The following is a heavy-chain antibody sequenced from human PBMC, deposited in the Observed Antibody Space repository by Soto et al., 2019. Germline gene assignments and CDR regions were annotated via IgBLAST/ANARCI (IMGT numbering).Heavy chain of an antibody. D-gene: IGHD1-7*01. Sequence: ASVKVSCKASGYTFTSYYINWVRQAPGQGLEWMGVINPFDDSTIYAQKFQGRVTMTTDTSTSTAYMELSSLRSEDTAVYYCAESFELELLPMDVWGKGTTVTVSS. CDR2: INPFDDST. V-gene: IGHV1-46*01. J-gene: IGHJ6*03. CDR3: AESFELELLPMDV. CDR1: GYTFTSYY.